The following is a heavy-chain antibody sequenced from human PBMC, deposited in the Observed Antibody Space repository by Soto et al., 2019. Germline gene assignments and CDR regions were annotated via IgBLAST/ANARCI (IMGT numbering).Heavy chain of an antibody. D-gene: IGHD6-13*01. CDR1: GYTFTGYY. V-gene: IGHV1-2*02. J-gene: IGHJ4*02. Sequence: RASVKVSCKASGYTFTGYYMHWVRQAPGQGLEWMGWINPNSGGTNYAQKFQGRVTMTRDTSISTAYMELSRLRSDDTAVYYCARLTGRKGIIAAAGPLDYWGQGTLVTVSS. CDR2: INPNSGGT. CDR3: ARLTGRKGIIAAAGPLDY.